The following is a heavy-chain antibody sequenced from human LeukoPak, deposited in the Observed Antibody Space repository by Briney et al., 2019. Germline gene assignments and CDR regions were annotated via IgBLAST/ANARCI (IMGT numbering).Heavy chain of an antibody. CDR3: ARDPRGIVGANHNWFDP. Sequence: SETLSLTCAVYGGSFSGYYWSWIRQPPGKGLEWIGEINHSGSINYNPSLKSRVTISVDTSKNQFSLKLSSVTAADTAVYYCARDPRGIVGANHNWFDPWGQGTLVTVSS. V-gene: IGHV4-34*01. D-gene: IGHD1-26*01. CDR1: GGSFSGYY. CDR2: INHSGSI. J-gene: IGHJ5*02.